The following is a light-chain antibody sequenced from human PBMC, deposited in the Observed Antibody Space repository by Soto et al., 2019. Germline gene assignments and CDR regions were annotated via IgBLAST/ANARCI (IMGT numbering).Light chain of an antibody. CDR1: QDIHIY. Sequence: DIQMTQSPSSLFASVGDRVTITCQATQDIHIYLNWYQQKPGKAPNLLIYDASNLEIGVPSRFSGSGSGTHFTFTISSLQTEDIGTYYCQQYDILPITFGRGTRLEI. V-gene: IGKV1-33*01. J-gene: IGKJ5*01. CDR2: DAS. CDR3: QQYDILPIT.